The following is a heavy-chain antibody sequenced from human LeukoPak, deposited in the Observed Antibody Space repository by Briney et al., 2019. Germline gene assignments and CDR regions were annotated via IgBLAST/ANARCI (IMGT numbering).Heavy chain of an antibody. Sequence: SETLSLTCTVSGGSISSSSYYWGWIRQPPGKGLEWIGSIYYSGSTYYHPSLKSRVTISVDTSKNQFSLKLSSVTAADTAVYYCARSYCSSTSCHPRMGIYLSELRSDAFDIWGQGTMVTVSS. D-gene: IGHD2-2*01. J-gene: IGHJ3*02. V-gene: IGHV4-39*01. CDR2: IYYSGST. CDR1: GGSISSSSYY. CDR3: ARSYCSSTSCHPRMGIYLSELRSDAFDI.